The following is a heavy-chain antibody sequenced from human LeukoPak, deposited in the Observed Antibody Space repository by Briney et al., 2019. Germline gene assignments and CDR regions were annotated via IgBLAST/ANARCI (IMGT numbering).Heavy chain of an antibody. V-gene: IGHV1-8*01. CDR1: GYTFTNND. CDR3: ARHFGTGDNFDY. J-gene: IGHJ4*02. D-gene: IGHD1-1*01. Sequence: ASVKVSCKASGYTFTNNDIHWVRQAPGQGLEWMGWMHPNSDDTGYAQKFQGRVTMTRNTSISTAYMELSSLRPEDTAVYYCARHFGTGDNFDYWGQGTLLIVSS. CDR2: MHPNSDDT.